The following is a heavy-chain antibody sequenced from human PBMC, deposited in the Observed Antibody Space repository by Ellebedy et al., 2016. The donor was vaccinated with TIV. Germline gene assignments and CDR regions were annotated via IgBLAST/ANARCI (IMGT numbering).Heavy chain of an antibody. CDR2: INPSGSST. J-gene: IGHJ4*02. V-gene: IGHV1-46*04. CDR3: ARDYGGYNDY. CDR1: GDTFARDV. D-gene: IGHD5-12*01. Sequence: ASVKVSCKASGDTFARDVFSWVRQAPGHGLEWMGIINPSGSSTSYAQRLQGRITMTRDTSTSTVFMDLSSLRSEDTAVYYCARDYGGYNDYWGQGTLVTVSS.